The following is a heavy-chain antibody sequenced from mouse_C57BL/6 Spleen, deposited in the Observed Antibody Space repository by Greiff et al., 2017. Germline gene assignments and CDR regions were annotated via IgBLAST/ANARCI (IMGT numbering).Heavy chain of an antibody. CDR3: ARFDDYDGGFAY. Sequence: QVQLKQSGAELARPGASVKMSCKASGYTFTSYTMHWVKQRPGQGLEWIGYINPSSGYTKYNQKFKDKATLTADKSSSTAYMQLSSLTSEDSAVYDCARFDDYDGGFAYWGQGTLVTVSA. CDR1: GYTFTSYT. D-gene: IGHD2-4*01. J-gene: IGHJ3*01. V-gene: IGHV1-4*01. CDR2: INPSSGYT.